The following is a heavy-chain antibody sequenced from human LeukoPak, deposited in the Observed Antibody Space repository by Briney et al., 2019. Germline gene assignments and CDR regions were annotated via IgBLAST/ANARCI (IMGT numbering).Heavy chain of an antibody. CDR1: GGSISRTNW. J-gene: IGHJ5*02. CDR2: ISLSGRT. CDR3: ARGYYDSSGYLISYNWFDP. D-gene: IGHD3-22*01. Sequence: PSETLSLTCDVSGGSISRTNWWSWVRQSPGQGLEWIGEISLSGRTNYNPSLQSRVTISVDTSKNQFSLKLSSVTAADTAVYYCARGYYDSSGYLISYNWFDPWGQGTLVTVSS. V-gene: IGHV4-4*02.